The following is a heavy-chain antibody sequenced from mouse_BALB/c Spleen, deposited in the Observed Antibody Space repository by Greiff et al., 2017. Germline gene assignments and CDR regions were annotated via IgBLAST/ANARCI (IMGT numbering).Heavy chain of an antibody. CDR3: ARTITTDWYFDV. Sequence: EVQGVESGGGLVQPGGSRKLSCAASGFTFSDYGMAWVRQAPGKGPEWVAFISNLAYSIYYADTVTGRFTISRENAKNTLYLEMSSLRSEDTAMYYCARTITTDWYFDVWGAGTTVTVSS. D-gene: IGHD1-1*01. CDR1: GFTFSDYG. J-gene: IGHJ1*01. V-gene: IGHV5-15*02. CDR2: ISNLAYSI.